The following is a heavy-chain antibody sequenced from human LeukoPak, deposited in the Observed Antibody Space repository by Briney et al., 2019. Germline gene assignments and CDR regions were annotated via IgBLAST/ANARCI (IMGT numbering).Heavy chain of an antibody. J-gene: IGHJ3*02. CDR2: IYTSGST. CDR1: GGSISSSSYY. D-gene: IGHD1-26*01. V-gene: IGHV4-61*02. CDR3: ARGSSGSPDAFDI. Sequence: SETLSLTCTVSGGSISSSSYYWGWIRQPAGKGLEWIGRIYTSGSTNYNPSLKSRVTMSVDTSKNQFSLKLSSVTAADTAVYYCARGSSGSPDAFDIWGQGTMVTVSS.